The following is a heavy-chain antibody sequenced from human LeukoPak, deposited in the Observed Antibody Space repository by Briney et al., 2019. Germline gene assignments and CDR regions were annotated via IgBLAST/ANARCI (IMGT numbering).Heavy chain of an antibody. V-gene: IGHV4-34*01. D-gene: IGHD2-2*01. Sequence: SETLSLTCAVYGGSFSGYYWSWIRQPPGKGLEWIGEINHSGSTNYNPSLKSRVTISVDTSKNQFSLKLSSATAADTAVYYCARGHCSSTSCPALTNQYNWFDPWGQGTLVTVSS. CDR2: INHSGST. J-gene: IGHJ5*02. CDR1: GGSFSGYY. CDR3: ARGHCSSTSCPALTNQYNWFDP.